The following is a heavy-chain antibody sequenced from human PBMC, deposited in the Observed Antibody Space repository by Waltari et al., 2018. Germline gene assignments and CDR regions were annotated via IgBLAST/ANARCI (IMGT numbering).Heavy chain of an antibody. CDR3: ARSDVVVAPARNNYYFPMEV. CDR2: SYSRGNT. D-gene: IGHD2-21*01. V-gene: IGHV4-61*09. Sequence: QLQLQQSGPGLVKPSQTLSLACSLSGDSISGSYYWNWVRQTAGEGLEWLGYSYSRGNTKYNPAIQSRATISIFNKTQFALKLAAVTAADTAVYYCARSDVVVAPARNNYYFPMEVWGQGTTVTVSS. J-gene: IGHJ6*03. CDR1: GDSISGSYY.